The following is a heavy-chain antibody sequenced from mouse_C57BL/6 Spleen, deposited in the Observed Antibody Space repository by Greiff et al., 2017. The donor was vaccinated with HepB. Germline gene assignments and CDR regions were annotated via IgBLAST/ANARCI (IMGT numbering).Heavy chain of an antibody. Sequence: QVQLKQPGAELVKPGASVKMSCKASGYTFTSYWITWVKQRPGQGLEWIGDIYPGSGSTNYNEKFKSKATLTVDTSSSTAYMQLSSLTSEDSAVYYCASFYYDYDEGDFYAMDYWGQGTSVTVSS. CDR3: ASFYYDYDEGDFYAMDY. J-gene: IGHJ4*01. D-gene: IGHD2-4*01. CDR1: GYTFTSYW. CDR2: IYPGSGST. V-gene: IGHV1-55*01.